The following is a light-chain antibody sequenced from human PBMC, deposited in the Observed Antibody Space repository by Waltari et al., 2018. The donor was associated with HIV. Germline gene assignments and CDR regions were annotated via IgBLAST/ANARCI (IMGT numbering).Light chain of an antibody. CDR3: QQFYRPPYT. CDR1: QSVGSGY. V-gene: IGKV3-20*01. J-gene: IGKJ2*01. Sequence: VLTQSPGTLSLSPGERVTLSCRASQSVGSGYLAWYQQKPGQAPRLLTYGESSRATGIPDRFSGSGSKTDFTLTINRLEPEDFAVYYCQQFYRPPYTFGQGTKLEIK. CDR2: GES.